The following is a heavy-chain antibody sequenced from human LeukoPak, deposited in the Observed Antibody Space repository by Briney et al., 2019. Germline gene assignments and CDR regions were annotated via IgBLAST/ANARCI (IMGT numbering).Heavy chain of an antibody. Sequence: PSETLSLTCTVSGGSISSGSYYWSWIRQPAGKGLEWIGFSYYSGRTYYNPSLKSRVTISVDTSKNQFSLKLSSVTAADTAVYYRARHSYYYDSSGYYLFDYWGQGTLVTVSS. J-gene: IGHJ4*02. D-gene: IGHD3-22*01. CDR2: SYYSGRT. CDR3: ARHSYYYDSSGYYLFDY. V-gene: IGHV4-61*10. CDR1: GGSISSGSYY.